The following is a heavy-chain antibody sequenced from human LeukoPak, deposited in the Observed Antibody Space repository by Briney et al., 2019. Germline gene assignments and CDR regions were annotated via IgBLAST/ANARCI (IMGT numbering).Heavy chain of an antibody. CDR1: GYSFDEYA. Sequence: PGGSLRLSCAGSGYSFDEYAMHWVRQAPGKGLEWVSGINWKSDKIGYADSVKGRFTISRGNSKNSLYLQMNSLRVEDTALYYCAKDRYCTSSSCPIDYWGQGTMVTVSS. CDR2: INWKSDKI. V-gene: IGHV3-9*01. D-gene: IGHD2-2*01. J-gene: IGHJ4*02. CDR3: AKDRYCTSSSCPIDY.